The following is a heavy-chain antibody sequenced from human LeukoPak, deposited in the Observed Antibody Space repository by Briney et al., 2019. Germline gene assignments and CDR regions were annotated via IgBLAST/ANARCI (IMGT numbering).Heavy chain of an antibody. CDR2: IYYSGST. CDR3: ATRGYSSGCFDY. V-gene: IGHV4-59*08. Sequence: PSETLSLTRTVSGSSIIPYYWTWIRQPPGKGLEWIGYIYYSGSTNYNPSLKSRVTISVDTSKNQFSLKLSSVTAADTAVYYCATRGYSSGCFDYWGQGTLVTVSS. J-gene: IGHJ4*02. D-gene: IGHD6-19*01. CDR1: GSSIIPYY.